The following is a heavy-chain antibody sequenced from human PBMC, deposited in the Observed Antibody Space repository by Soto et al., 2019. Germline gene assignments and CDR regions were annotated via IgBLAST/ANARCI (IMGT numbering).Heavy chain of an antibody. Sequence: GGSLRLSCAASGFTFSSYAMSWVRQAPGKGLEWVSAISGSGGSTYYADSVKGRFTISRDNSKNTLYLQMNSLRAKDTAVYYCATCDYVWGSYRATMDYWGQGTLVTVSS. V-gene: IGHV3-23*01. CDR3: ATCDYVWGSYRATMDY. CDR1: GFTFSSYA. D-gene: IGHD3-16*02. J-gene: IGHJ4*02. CDR2: ISGSGGST.